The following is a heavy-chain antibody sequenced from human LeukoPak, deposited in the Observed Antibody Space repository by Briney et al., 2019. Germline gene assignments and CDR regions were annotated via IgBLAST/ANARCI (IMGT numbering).Heavy chain of an antibody. J-gene: IGHJ3*02. CDR1: GGSISGYY. CDR2: INTRGST. Sequence: SETLSLTCTVSGGSISGYYWSWIRQPAGKGLEWIGRINTRGSTNYNPSLKSRVTMSVDTSKNQFSLNLSSVTAADTAVYYCARETLSGSTLDIWGQGTLVTVSS. CDR3: ARETLSGSTLDI. D-gene: IGHD1-26*01. V-gene: IGHV4-4*07.